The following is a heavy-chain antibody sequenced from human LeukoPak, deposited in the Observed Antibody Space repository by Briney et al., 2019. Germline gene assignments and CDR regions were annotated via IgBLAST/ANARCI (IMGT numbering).Heavy chain of an antibody. V-gene: IGHV1-69*04. CDR2: IIPILGIA. CDR3: ARDRGYSSGWYYFDY. CDR1: GGTFSSYA. Sequence: VASVKVSCKAYGGTFSSYAISWVRQAPGQGLEWMGRIIPILGIANYAQKFQGRVTITADKSTSTAYMELSSLRSEDTAVYYCARDRGYSSGWYYFDYWGQGTLVTVSS. J-gene: IGHJ4*02. D-gene: IGHD6-19*01.